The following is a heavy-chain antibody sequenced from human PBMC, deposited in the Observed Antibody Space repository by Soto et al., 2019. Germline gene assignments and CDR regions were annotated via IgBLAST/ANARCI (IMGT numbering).Heavy chain of an antibody. V-gene: IGHV3-21*01. Sequence: GGSLRLSCVGSGFTFSTYSINWVRQAPGKGLEWVSSISSRSDIYYADSVKGRFTISRGNAKNSVSLQMNSLRAEDTAVYYCAREYTAWPLAYGLDVLGQGTTFTVSS. J-gene: IGHJ6*02. CDR2: ISSRSDI. D-gene: IGHD2-2*02. CDR3: AREYTAWPLAYGLDV. CDR1: GFTFSTYS.